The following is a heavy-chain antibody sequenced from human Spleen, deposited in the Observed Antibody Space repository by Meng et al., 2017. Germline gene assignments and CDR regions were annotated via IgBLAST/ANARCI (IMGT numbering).Heavy chain of an antibody. D-gene: IGHD1-26*01. CDR2: LYYSRST. Sequence: SGQGRVWPSESRSRTGSVSSVSVARCLHYFRWNRQTAGTGLELFGYLYYSRSTNYNPSLKNRVSISAAMSKHQFYLKLSSVTAADMAVYYCARDRGRSHLGVDYWGRGTLVTVSS. V-gene: IGHV4-61*01. CDR3: ARDRGRSHLGVDY. CDR1: SVSVARCLHY. J-gene: IGHJ4*02.